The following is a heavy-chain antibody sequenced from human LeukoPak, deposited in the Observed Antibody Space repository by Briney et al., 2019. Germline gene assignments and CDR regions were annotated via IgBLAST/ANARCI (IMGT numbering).Heavy chain of an antibody. D-gene: IGHD3-22*01. V-gene: IGHV3-74*01. J-gene: IGHJ4*02. CDR2: INSDGSST. Sequence: GGSLRLSCAASGFTFSSYWMHWVRHAPGKGLVWVSRINSDGSSTSYADSVKGRFTISRDNAKNTLYLQMNSLRAEDTAVYYCARGDYYDSSGYYLPTDYWGQGTLVTVSS. CDR1: GFTFSSYW. CDR3: ARGDYYDSSGYYLPTDY.